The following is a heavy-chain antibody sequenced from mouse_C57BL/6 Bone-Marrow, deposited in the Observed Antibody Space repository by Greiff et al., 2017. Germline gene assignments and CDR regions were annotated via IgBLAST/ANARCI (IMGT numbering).Heavy chain of an antibody. CDR3: ARRGIITTVVAPYYFDY. J-gene: IGHJ2*01. CDR2: IDPSDSYT. V-gene: IGHV1-50*01. CDR1: GYTFTSYW. Sequence: VQLQQPGAELVKPGASVKLSCKASGYTFTSYWMQWVKQRPGQGLEWIGEIDPSDSYTNYNQKFKGKATLTVHTSSSTAYMQLSSLTSEDSAVYYCARRGIITTVVAPYYFDYWGQGTTLTVSS. D-gene: IGHD1-1*01.